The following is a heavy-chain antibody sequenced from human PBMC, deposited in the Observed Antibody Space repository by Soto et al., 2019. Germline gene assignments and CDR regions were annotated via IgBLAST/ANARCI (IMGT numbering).Heavy chain of an antibody. D-gene: IGHD2-15*01. Sequence: EVQLLESGGGLVQPGGSLRLSCVASAFTFSNYAMNWVRQAPGKGLEWVSGISGSGGSTYYADSVKGRFTISRDNSKNTLYMQMNSLRAEDTAVYYCAKDWAPNCSGGNCYNGFDSWGQGTLVTVSS. V-gene: IGHV3-23*01. CDR3: AKDWAPNCSGGNCYNGFDS. J-gene: IGHJ4*02. CDR2: ISGSGGST. CDR1: AFTFSNYA.